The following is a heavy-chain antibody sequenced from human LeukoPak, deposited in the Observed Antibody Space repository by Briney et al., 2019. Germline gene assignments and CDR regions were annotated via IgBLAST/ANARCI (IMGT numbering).Heavy chain of an antibody. V-gene: IGHV4-59*08. J-gene: IGHJ4*02. Sequence: SETLSLTCTVSGGSISSYYWSWIRQPPGKGLGWIGYIDYSGSTNYNPPLKSRVTISVDTSKNQFSLKLSSVTAADTAVFYCARHGGSYSFDYWGQGTLVTVSS. CDR1: GGSISSYY. CDR3: ARHGGSYSFDY. CDR2: IDYSGST. D-gene: IGHD1-26*01.